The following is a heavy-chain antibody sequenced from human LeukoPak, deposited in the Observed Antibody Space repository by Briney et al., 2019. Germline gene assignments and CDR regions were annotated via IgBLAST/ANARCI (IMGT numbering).Heavy chain of an antibody. CDR2: ISGSGGST. CDR3: AKYFYDSGSYSFDY. J-gene: IGHJ4*02. CDR1: GFTFSSYA. V-gene: IGHV3-23*01. D-gene: IGHD3-10*01. Sequence: AGGSLRLSCAASGFTFSSYAMSWVRQAPGKGLEWVSAISGSGGSTYYADSVKGRFTISRDNSKNTLYLQMNSLRAEDTAVYYCAKYFYDSGSYSFDYWGQGALVTVSS.